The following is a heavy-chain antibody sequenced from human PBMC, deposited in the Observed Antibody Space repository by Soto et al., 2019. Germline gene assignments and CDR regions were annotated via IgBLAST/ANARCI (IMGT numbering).Heavy chain of an antibody. Sequence: SETLSLTCDVFGDSVNSDNYYWTWIRQPPGKDLEWIGNIYFSGSTYYNPSINSRVTLSIDTSKNHFSLKLTSVTAADTAMYYSARHRAVAGIDYWGQGTLVTVSS. CDR1: GDSVNSDNYY. J-gene: IGHJ4*02. CDR3: ARHRAVAGIDY. V-gene: IGHV4-39*01. CDR2: IYFSGST. D-gene: IGHD6-19*01.